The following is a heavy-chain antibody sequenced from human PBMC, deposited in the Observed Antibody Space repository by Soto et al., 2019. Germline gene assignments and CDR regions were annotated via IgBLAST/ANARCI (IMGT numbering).Heavy chain of an antibody. V-gene: IGHV4-31*03. CDR3: AREVQEGILWWYGAFDI. CDR2: IYYSGST. Sequence: NPSETLSLTCTVSGGSISSGGYYWSWIRQHPGKGLEWIGYIYYSGSTYYNPSLKSRVTISVDTSKNQFSLKLSSVTAADTAVYYCAREVQEGILWWYGAFDIWGQGTMVTVSS. D-gene: IGHD2-21*01. CDR1: GGSISSGGYY. J-gene: IGHJ3*02.